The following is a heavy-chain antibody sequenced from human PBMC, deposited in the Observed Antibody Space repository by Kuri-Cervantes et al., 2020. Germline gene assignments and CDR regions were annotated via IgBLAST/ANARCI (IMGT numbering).Heavy chain of an antibody. CDR1: GFTFSSYA. CDR2: ISYDGSNK. V-gene: IGHV3-30*01. Sequence: GGSLRLSCAASGFTFSSYAMHWVRQAPGKGLEWVAVISYDGSNKYYADSVKGRFTISRDNSKNTLYLQMNSLRAEDTAVYYCAKDREQQLLSASDYWGQGTLVTVSS. CDR3: AKDREQQLLSASDY. J-gene: IGHJ4*02. D-gene: IGHD6-13*01.